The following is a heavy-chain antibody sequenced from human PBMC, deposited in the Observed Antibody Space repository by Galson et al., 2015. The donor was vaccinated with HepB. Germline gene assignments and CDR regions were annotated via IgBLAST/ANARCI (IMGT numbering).Heavy chain of an antibody. CDR1: GFSLSTSGMC. CDR3: ARILVGYYDSSGGFDY. CDR2: IDWDDDK. Sequence: PALVKPTQTLTLTCTFSGFSLSTSGMCVSWIRQPPGKALEWLARIDWDDDKYYSTSLKTRLTISKDTSKNQVVLTMTNMDPVDTATYYCARILVGYYDSSGGFDYWGQGTLVTVSS. D-gene: IGHD3-22*01. V-gene: IGHV2-70*11. J-gene: IGHJ4*02.